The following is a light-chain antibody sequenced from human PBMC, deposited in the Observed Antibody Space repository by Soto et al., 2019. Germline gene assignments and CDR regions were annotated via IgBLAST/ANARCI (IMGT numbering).Light chain of an antibody. CDR2: EVI. CDR3: SSYAGSNNVV. Sequence: QSALTQPPSASGSPGQSVTISCTGTSSDVGGYNYVSWYQQHPDKAPKLMIYEVIKRPSGVPDRFSGSKSGNTASLTVSGLQAEDEADYYCSSYAGSNNVVFGGGTKLTVL. J-gene: IGLJ2*01. V-gene: IGLV2-8*01. CDR1: SSDVGGYNY.